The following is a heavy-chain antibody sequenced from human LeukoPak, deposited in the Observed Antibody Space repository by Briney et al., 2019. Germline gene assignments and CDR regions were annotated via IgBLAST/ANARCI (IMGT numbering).Heavy chain of an antibody. J-gene: IGHJ4*02. Sequence: GESLKTSCKGSGYSFTNYWIGWVRQMPGKGLEWMGIIYPGDSQTRYSPSFQGQVTISVDKSISTAYPQWSSLKASDTAMYYCARSDGSGTQNVEGYWGQGTLVTVSS. CDR2: IYPGDSQT. CDR3: ARSDGSGTQNVEGY. D-gene: IGHD3-10*01. V-gene: IGHV5-51*01. CDR1: GYSFTNYW.